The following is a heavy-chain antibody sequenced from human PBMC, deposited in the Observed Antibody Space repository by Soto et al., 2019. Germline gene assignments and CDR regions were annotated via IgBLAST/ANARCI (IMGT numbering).Heavy chain of an antibody. CDR1: GFTVSNYW. J-gene: IGHJ6*02. D-gene: IGHD1-1*01. V-gene: IGHV3-74*01. CDR2: LDSEGGNT. Sequence: EVQLVESGGALVQPGGSLRLSCAASGFTVSNYWMYWVRQAPGKGLVWVSRLDSEGGNTLYAVSVKGRFTISRDKARKSLYLQMDSLRGEDTAVYYCLTDRGPVITSETIINAIPLGVWGEGTTV. CDR3: LTDRGPVITSETIINAIPLGV.